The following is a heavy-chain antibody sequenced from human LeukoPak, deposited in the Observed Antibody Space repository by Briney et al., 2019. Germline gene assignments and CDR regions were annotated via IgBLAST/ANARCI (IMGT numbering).Heavy chain of an antibody. Sequence: PGGSLRLSCATSGFTFSSYEMNWVRQAPGKGLEWVSYISSSGSTIYYADSVRGRFTISRDNAKNSLYLQMNSLRAEDTAVYYCAREARYWYFDLWGRGTLVTVSS. V-gene: IGHV3-48*03. CDR1: GFTFSSYE. CDR2: ISSSGSTI. CDR3: AREARYWYFDL. J-gene: IGHJ2*01. D-gene: IGHD6-6*01.